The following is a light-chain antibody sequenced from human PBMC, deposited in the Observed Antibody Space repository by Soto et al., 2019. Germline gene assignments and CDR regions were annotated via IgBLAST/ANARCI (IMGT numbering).Light chain of an antibody. CDR1: QDISSW. Sequence: DIQMTQSPSSLSASVGDRATITCRASQDISSWLAWYQQKPEKVPKSLIYAASNLQSGVPSRFSGSGSGTEFTLTISSLQPEDFATYYCQQYNSYPITFGQGTRLEIK. V-gene: IGKV1D-16*01. J-gene: IGKJ5*01. CDR2: AAS. CDR3: QQYNSYPIT.